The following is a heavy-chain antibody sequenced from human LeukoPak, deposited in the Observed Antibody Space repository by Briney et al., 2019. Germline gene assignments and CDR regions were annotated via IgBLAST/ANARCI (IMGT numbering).Heavy chain of an antibody. CDR2: FYDGGNK. CDR1: GLTVSSNY. J-gene: IGHJ4*02. V-gene: IGHV3-53*01. Sequence: PGGSLRLSCAASGLTVSSNYMSWVRQAPGKGLEWVSVFYDGGNKNYADSVKGRFTISRDNSRNTLYLQMNSLRAEDTAVYYCARQTLTLSFDYWGQGTLVTVSS. CDR3: ARQTLTLSFDY. D-gene: IGHD2-21*02.